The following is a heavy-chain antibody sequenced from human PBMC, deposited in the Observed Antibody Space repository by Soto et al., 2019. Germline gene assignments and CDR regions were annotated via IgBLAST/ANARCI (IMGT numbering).Heavy chain of an antibody. V-gene: IGHV4-30-4*01. Sequence: QVQLQESGPGLVKPSQTLSLTCTVSGASISSADYFWSWIRQPPGQGLEWIGYIYYSGNIFYNPSLESRVTISVDTSKNQFSLKLTSVTAADTAVYYCARQRTVYFARPGDWLDPWCEGTLVTVSS. J-gene: IGHJ5*02. CDR1: GASISSADYF. CDR2: IYYSGNI. CDR3: ARQRTVYFARPGDWLDP. D-gene: IGHD3-9*01.